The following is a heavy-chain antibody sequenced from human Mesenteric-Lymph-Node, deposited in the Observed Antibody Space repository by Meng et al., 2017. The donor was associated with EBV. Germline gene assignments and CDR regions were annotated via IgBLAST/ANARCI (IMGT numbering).Heavy chain of an antibody. V-gene: IGHV4-34*02. D-gene: IGHD3-22*01. Sequence: VKLEEWRARLLEPSETLSLTCAVYGGPFGGYYWSWIRQPPGKALEWIGEINHSESNNYNPSLKSRVTISVDTSKNQFSLKLSSVTAADTAVYYCRYYYDSSGYSLDYWGQGTLVTVSS. J-gene: IGHJ4*02. CDR3: RYYYDSSGYSLDY. CDR1: GGPFGGYY. CDR2: INHSESN.